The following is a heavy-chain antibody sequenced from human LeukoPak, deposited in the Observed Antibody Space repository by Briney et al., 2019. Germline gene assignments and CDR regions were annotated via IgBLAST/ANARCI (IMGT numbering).Heavy chain of an antibody. CDR1: GITFSSYA. J-gene: IGHJ2*01. CDR3: AKVVVGPAATVYWYFDL. V-gene: IGHV3-23*01. D-gene: IGHD2-2*01. CDR2: ISGSGGST. Sequence: PGGSLRLSCAASGITFSSYAMSWVRQAPGKGLEWVSAISGSGGSTYYADSVKGRFTISRDNSKNTLSLQMNSLRAEDTAVYYCAKVVVGPAATVYWYFDLWGRGTLVTVSS.